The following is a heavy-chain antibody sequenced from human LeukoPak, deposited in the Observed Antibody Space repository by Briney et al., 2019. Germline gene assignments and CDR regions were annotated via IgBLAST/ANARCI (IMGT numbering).Heavy chain of an antibody. CDR3: AREMVAGTFDS. CDR1: GFSVNDYY. CDR2: IGGRESIV. D-gene: IGHD1-7*01. Sequence: PGGSLRLSCVVSGFSVNDYYMSWIRQAPGKGLEWISDIGGRESIVSYVGFVRGRFTVSSDFAMNSLFLQLNSLSADDTAVYYCAREMVAGTFDSWGQGTLVTVSS. J-gene: IGHJ4*02. V-gene: IGHV3-11*01.